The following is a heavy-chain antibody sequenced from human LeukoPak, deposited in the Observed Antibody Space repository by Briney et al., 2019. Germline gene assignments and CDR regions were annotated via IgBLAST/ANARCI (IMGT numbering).Heavy chain of an antibody. Sequence: HPGGSLRLFRAASGFIFSCCGMHWVRQAPGKGLEWVSAISGSGGSTYYADSVKGRFTISRDNSKNTLYLQMNSLRAEDTAVYYCAELGGRYSSGWYYFDYWGQGTLVTVSS. V-gene: IGHV3-23*01. CDR1: GFIFSCCG. D-gene: IGHD6-19*01. CDR3: AELGGRYSSGWYYFDY. CDR2: ISGSGGST. J-gene: IGHJ4*02.